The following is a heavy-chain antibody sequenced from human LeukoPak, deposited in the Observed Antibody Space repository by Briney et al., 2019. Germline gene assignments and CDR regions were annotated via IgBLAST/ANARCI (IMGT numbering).Heavy chain of an antibody. CDR1: GFTFSNYV. J-gene: IGHJ4*02. CDR2: ITGSGGST. D-gene: IGHD1-1*01. V-gene: IGHV3-23*01. CDR3: ARAISRGTFDY. Sequence: GGSLRLSCAASGFTFSNYVMSWVRQAPGKGLEWVSDITGSGGSTYYADSVKGRFTISRDNSKNTLYLQMNSLRDEDTAVYYCARAISRGTFDYWGQGTLVTVSS.